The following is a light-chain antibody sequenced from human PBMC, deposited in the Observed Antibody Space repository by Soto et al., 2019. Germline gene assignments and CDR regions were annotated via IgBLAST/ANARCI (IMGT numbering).Light chain of an antibody. CDR3: AAWDDSLSGLV. CDR1: SSNIGSNY. J-gene: IGLJ3*02. CDR2: SNN. Sequence: QSVLTQPPSASGTPGQRVTISCSGSSSNIGSNYVYWYQQLPGTAPKLLIYSNNQRPSEVPDRFSGSKSGTSASLAISGLRSEDEADYYCAAWDDSLSGLVFGGGTQLTVL. V-gene: IGLV1-47*02.